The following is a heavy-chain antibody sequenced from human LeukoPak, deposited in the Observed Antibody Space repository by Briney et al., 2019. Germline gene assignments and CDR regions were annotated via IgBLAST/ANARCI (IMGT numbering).Heavy chain of an antibody. CDR3: ARDAWRRAFNYGMDV. CDR1: GFTFDDYA. Sequence: GGSLRLSCAASGFTFDDYAMHWVRQAPGKGLEWVAGISWSSGNIGYADSVKGRFTISRDNAENSLHLQMNSLRTEDAALYFCARDAWRRAFNYGMDVWGQGTTVAVSS. V-gene: IGHV3-9*01. D-gene: IGHD5-12*01. CDR2: ISWSSGNI. J-gene: IGHJ6*02.